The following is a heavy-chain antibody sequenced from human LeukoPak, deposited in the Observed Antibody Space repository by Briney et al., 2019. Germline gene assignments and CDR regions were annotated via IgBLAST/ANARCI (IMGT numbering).Heavy chain of an antibody. V-gene: IGHV3-21*01. D-gene: IGHD3-10*01. CDR1: GFTFSSYS. Sequence: GGSLRLSCAASGFTFSSYSMNWVRQAPGKGLEWVSSISSSSSYIYYADSVKGRFTISRDNAKNSLYLQMISLKAEDTAVYYCARDHMVRGVIITGYYGMDVWGQGTTVTVSS. CDR3: ARDHMVRGVIITGYYGMDV. CDR2: ISSSSSYI. J-gene: IGHJ6*02.